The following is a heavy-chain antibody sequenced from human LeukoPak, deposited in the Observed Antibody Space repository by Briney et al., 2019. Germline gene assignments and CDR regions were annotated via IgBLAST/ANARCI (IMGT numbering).Heavy chain of an antibody. V-gene: IGHV1-2*02. Sequence: ASVKVSCKASGYTFTGYYMHWVRQAPGQGLEWMGWINPNRGGTNYAQKFQGRVTMTRDTSISTAYMEMSRLRSDDTAVYYCARDLFGIVVVPAAMGYWGQGTLVTVSS. CDR1: GYTFTGYY. J-gene: IGHJ4*02. CDR2: INPNRGGT. D-gene: IGHD2-2*01. CDR3: ARDLFGIVVVPAAMGY.